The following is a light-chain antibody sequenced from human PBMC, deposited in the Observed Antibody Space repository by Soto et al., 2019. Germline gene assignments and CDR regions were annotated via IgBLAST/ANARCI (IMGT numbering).Light chain of an antibody. CDR1: QNVDSTD. Sequence: EIVLTQSPGTLSLSPGERATLSCRASQNVDSTDWAQDQQKPGQSPRLLIYGASTRATGIPAMFSGSGSGTEFTLTISSLQSEDFAVYYCQQYNNWPPITFGQGTRLEIK. J-gene: IGKJ5*01. CDR2: GAS. CDR3: QQYNNWPPIT. V-gene: IGKV3-15*01.